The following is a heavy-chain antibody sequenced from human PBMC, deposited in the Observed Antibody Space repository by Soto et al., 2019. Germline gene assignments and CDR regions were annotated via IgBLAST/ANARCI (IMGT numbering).Heavy chain of an antibody. CDR2: ITDTGDST. CDR1: GFTFIRYA. Sequence: PGGSLRLSCAASGFTFIRYAMIWVRQAPGKGLEWVSAITDTGDSTYYADSVKGRFTISRDNSKNTLFLQMNSLSAEDTAIYYCAKDLGYSYGYWVGYWGQGTLVTVSS. CDR3: AKDLGYSYGYWVGY. J-gene: IGHJ4*02. D-gene: IGHD5-18*01. V-gene: IGHV3-23*01.